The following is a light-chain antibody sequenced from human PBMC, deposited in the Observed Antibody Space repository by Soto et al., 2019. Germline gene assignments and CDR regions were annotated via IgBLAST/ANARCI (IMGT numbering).Light chain of an antibody. CDR3: QKYGSSPRT. CDR1: QSVSSSF. Sequence: DIVITHAPADRAVSQVERANLSLMASQSVSSSFLAWYQQKVGQAPRLLIYGASSRATGIPDRFSGSGSGTDFTLTISRLEPEDFAVYYCQKYGSSPRTCGKGPRRAIK. V-gene: IGKV3-20*01. J-gene: IGKJ5*01. CDR2: GAS.